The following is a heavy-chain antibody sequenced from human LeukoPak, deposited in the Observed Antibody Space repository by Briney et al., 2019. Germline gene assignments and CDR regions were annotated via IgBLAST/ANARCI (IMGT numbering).Heavy chain of an antibody. CDR2: ISSGGDRT. J-gene: IGHJ4*02. CDR1: GFSFSSYA. V-gene: IGHV3-23*01. CDR3: TREAIATGYAYD. Sequence: GGSLRLSCAAPGFSFSSYALSWVRQAPGKGLEWVSAISSGGDRTYYADSVTGRFTISRDNSKNMLFLRMSSLRAEDAAMYYCTREAIATGYAYDWGQGTLVTVFS. D-gene: IGHD3-16*01.